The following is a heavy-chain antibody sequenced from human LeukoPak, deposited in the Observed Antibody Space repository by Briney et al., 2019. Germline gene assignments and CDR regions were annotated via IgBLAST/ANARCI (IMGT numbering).Heavy chain of an antibody. CDR3: ARVWGIVGATDWFDP. V-gene: IGHV3-21*01. J-gene: IGHJ5*02. CDR2: ISRSSDYI. Sequence: GGSLRLSCAASGFTFSSYSMNWVRQAPGKGLEWVSTISRSSDYIYYVDSVKGRFTISRDNAKNSLYLQMSSLRAEDTAVYYCARVWGIVGATDWFDPWGQGTLVTVSS. CDR1: GFTFSSYS. D-gene: IGHD1-26*01.